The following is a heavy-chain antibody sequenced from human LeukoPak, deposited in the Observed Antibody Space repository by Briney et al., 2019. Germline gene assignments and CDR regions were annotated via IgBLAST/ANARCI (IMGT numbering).Heavy chain of an antibody. D-gene: IGHD1-7*01. J-gene: IGHJ5*02. CDR2: INHSGST. CDR1: GGSFSGYY. Sequence: SETLSLTCAVYGGSFSGYYWSWIRQPPGKGLEWIGEINHSGSTNYNPSLKSRVTISVDTSKNQFSLKLSSVTAADTAVYYCARGGKSWNYWPSLCWFDPWGQGTLVTVSS. V-gene: IGHV4-34*01. CDR3: ARGGKSWNYWPSLCWFDP.